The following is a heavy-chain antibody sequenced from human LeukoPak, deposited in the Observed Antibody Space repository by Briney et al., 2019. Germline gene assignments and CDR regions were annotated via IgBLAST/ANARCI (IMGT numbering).Heavy chain of an antibody. CDR1: GFTFSNNA. CDR2: ISGKGDNT. V-gene: IGHV3-64D*09. CDR3: VKESLDC. Sequence: GGSLRLSCSASGFTFSNNAMHWVRQAPGKGLDYVSAISGKGDNTDYADSVKGRFTISRDNSKNTLYLQMSSLRAEDTAVYYCVKESLDCWGQGTLVTVSS. J-gene: IGHJ4*02.